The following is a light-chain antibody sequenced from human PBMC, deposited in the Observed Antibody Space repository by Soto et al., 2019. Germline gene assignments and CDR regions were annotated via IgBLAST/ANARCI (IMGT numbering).Light chain of an antibody. Sequence: AVELTQSPGSLSSSVGDTVTITCRASQGVGGGLAWYQQSPGKAPVLLLYDATRLESGVPSRFSGSGSGTDFSLTITSLQPEDFATYICQQFNSYPRTFGQGTKV. J-gene: IGKJ1*01. CDR1: QGVGGG. V-gene: IGKV1-13*02. CDR3: QQFNSYPRT. CDR2: DAT.